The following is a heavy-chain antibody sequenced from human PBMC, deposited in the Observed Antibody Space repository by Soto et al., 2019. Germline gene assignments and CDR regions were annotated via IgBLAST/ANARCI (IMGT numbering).Heavy chain of an antibody. CDR3: ASSLRGYSGYSGY. CDR1: GFTFSDYY. V-gene: IGHV3-11*05. Sequence: QVQLVESGGGLVKPGGCLRLSCAASGFTFSDYYMSWIRKAPGKGLAWVSYISSSGSDTNYADSLKGRFTVSRDNAKNSLYLQMNSLRAEDTAVYYCASSLRGYSGYSGYWGQGTLVTVSS. D-gene: IGHD5-12*01. J-gene: IGHJ4*02. CDR2: ISSSGSDT.